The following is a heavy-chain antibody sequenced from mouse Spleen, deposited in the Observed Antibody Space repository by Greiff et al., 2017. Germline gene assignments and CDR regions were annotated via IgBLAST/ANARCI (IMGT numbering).Heavy chain of an antibody. D-gene: IGHD4-1*01. CDR2: IYPGDDSS. CDR3: ARDSGTFDY. CDR1: GYSFTNDD. J-gene: IGHJ2*01. V-gene: IGHV1-85*01. Sequence: VMLVESGPELVKPGASVRLSCKASGYSFTNDDINWVTQRPGQGLEWIGWIYPGDDSSRYNEKFKGKATLTVDTSSSSAYMDLHSLTSEDSAVYFCARDSGTFDYWGQGITLTVSS.